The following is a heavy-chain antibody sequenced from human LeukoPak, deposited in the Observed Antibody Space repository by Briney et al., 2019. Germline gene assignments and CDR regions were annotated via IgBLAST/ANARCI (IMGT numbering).Heavy chain of an antibody. CDR1: GGSISSYY. D-gene: IGHD2-15*01. J-gene: IGHJ6*03. V-gene: IGHV4-4*07. CDR2: IYTSGST. CDR3: ARTLGYCSGGSCYRDYYYYYYMDV. Sequence: SETLSLTCTVSGGSISSYYWSWIRQPAGKGLEWIGRIYTSGSTNYNPSLKSRVTMSVDTSKNQFSLKLSSVTAADTAVYYCARTLGYCSGGSCYRDYYYYYYMDVWGKGTTVTVSS.